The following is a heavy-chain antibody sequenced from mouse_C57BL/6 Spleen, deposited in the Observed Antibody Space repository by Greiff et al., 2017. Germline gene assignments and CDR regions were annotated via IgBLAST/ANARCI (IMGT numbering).Heavy chain of an antibody. D-gene: IGHD1-1*01. Sequence: EVKLVESVAELVRPGASVKLSCTASGFNIKNTYMHWVKQRPEQGLEWIGRIDPANGNTKYAPKFQGKATITADTSSNTAYLQLSSLTSEDTAIYYCARNSRGYYGSSPDYWGQGTTLTVSS. CDR3: ARNSRGYYGSSPDY. V-gene: IGHV14-3*01. CDR2: IDPANGNT. J-gene: IGHJ2*01. CDR1: GFNIKNTY.